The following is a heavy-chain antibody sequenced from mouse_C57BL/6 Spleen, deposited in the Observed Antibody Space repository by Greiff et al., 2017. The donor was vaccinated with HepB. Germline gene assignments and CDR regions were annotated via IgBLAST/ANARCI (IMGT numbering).Heavy chain of an antibody. CDR3: ARGRTGKNFDY. V-gene: IGHV1-69*01. J-gene: IGHJ2*01. CDR1: GYTFTSYW. CDR2: IDPSDSYT. Sequence: QVQLQQPGAELVMPGASVKLSCKASGYTFTSYWMHWVKQRPGQGLEWIGEIDPSDSYTNYNQKFKGKSTLTVDKSSSTAYMQLSSLTSEDSAVYYCARGRTGKNFDYWGQGTTLTVSS. D-gene: IGHD4-1*01.